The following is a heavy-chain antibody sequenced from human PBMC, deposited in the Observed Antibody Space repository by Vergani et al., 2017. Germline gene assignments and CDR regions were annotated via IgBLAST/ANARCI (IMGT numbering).Heavy chain of an antibody. CDR2: IYHSGTT. J-gene: IGHJ6*02. Sequence: QVQLQESGPALIKPSGTLSLTCAVSDHPIRSGYYWVWLRQPPGKGLEWIGSIYHSGTTYYNPSLKSRVSISVDAAKNQFSLKLSSVTAADSAVYYCARHDSGHYDASYYGLDVWGQGTTVTVSS. D-gene: IGHD3-16*01. CDR1: DHPIRSGYY. CDR3: ARHDSGHYDASYYGLDV. V-gene: IGHV4-38-2*01.